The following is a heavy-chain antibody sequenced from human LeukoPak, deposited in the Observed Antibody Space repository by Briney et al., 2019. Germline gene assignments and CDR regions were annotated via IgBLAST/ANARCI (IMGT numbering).Heavy chain of an antibody. Sequence: PGGSLRLSCAASGFTFSTSNMNWVRQAPGKGLEWVSYISSGGTTIYYADSVKGRFTISRDNSKNTLYLQMNSLRAEDTAVYYCAKGSLGSTSSPPDWGQGTLVTVSS. CDR2: ISSGGTTI. J-gene: IGHJ4*02. D-gene: IGHD2-2*01. V-gene: IGHV3-48*01. CDR3: AKGSLGSTSSPPD. CDR1: GFTFSTSN.